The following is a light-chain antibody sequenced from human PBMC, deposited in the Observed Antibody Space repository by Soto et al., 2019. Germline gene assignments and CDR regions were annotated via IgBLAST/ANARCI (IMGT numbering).Light chain of an antibody. V-gene: IGKV3D-15*01. Sequence: EIVITQSPATLSVSPGERATLSCRASQSVSNNLAWYQQKPGQAPRLLIYGASTRATGIPARFSGSGSGTEFTLTISSLQSEDFGVYYCQQYNNWPPLTFGGGTKVEIK. J-gene: IGKJ4*01. CDR2: GAS. CDR1: QSVSNN. CDR3: QQYNNWPPLT.